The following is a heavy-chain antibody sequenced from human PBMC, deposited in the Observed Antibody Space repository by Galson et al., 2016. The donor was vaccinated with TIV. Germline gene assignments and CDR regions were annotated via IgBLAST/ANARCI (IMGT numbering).Heavy chain of an antibody. D-gene: IGHD4-11*01. CDR2: MSPHSGNT. J-gene: IGHJ6*02. CDR1: GYTFLSYD. Sequence: SVKVSCKASGYTFLSYDINWVRQAPGQGLEWMGWMSPHSGNTGYSQKFLGRVSMTRNMSISTAYMELSSLRSADTAVYYCARGAYSSYYYGLDNWGQGTTVTVSS. V-gene: IGHV1-8*01. CDR3: ARGAYSSYYYGLDN.